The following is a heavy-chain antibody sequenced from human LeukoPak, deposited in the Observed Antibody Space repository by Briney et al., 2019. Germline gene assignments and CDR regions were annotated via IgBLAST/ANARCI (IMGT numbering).Heavy chain of an antibody. Sequence: GGSLRLSCAASGFTVSSFYMSWVRQAPRKGLEWVSVLYTAGPTYYADSVQGRFTISRDNSKNTLFLQMDNLRADDTATYYCARSGPSILWSKYFDYWGQGALVTVSS. D-gene: IGHD3-10*01. V-gene: IGHV3-66*01. CDR1: GFTVSSFY. CDR2: LYTAGPT. J-gene: IGHJ4*02. CDR3: ARSGPSILWSKYFDY.